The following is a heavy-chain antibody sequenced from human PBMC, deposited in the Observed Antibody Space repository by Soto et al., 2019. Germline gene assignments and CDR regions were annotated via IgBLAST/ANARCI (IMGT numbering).Heavy chain of an antibody. CDR1: GGSISPYY. V-gene: IGHV4-59*01. CDR3: ARKGAAASYSHYYMDV. CDR2: IYYSGNT. J-gene: IGHJ6*03. D-gene: IGHD6-13*01. Sequence: QVQLQESGPGLVKPSETLSLTCTVSGGSISPYYWSWIRKPPGKGLEWIGYIYYSGNTNYNPSLESRVTISVDTSRNQFSLKLTSVTAADTAVYYCARKGAAASYSHYYMDVWGRGTTVTVSS.